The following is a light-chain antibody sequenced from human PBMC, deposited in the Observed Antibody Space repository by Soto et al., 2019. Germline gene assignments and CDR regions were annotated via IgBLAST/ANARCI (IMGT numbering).Light chain of an antibody. CDR2: DVS. J-gene: IGLJ2*01. Sequence: QSVLTQPRSVSGSPGQSVTISCTGTSSDVGGYNFVSWYQHHPGKAPKVLIYDVSKRPSGVPDRFSGSKSGNTASLTISGLQAEDEADYHCCSYAGTYTYVVFGGGTKATVL. V-gene: IGLV2-11*01. CDR1: SSDVGGYNF. CDR3: CSYAGTYTYVV.